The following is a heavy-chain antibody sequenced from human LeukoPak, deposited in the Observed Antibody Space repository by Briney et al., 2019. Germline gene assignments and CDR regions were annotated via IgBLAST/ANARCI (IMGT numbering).Heavy chain of an antibody. CDR2: INHSGST. Sequence: SETLSLTCAVYGGSFSGSYWTWIRNPPGKGLEGFGEINHSGSTNYNPSLKSRVTISVDTSKNQFSLKLSSVTAADTAVYYCATLTGDDLPREKWLDPWGQGTLVTVSS. V-gene: IGHV4-34*01. J-gene: IGHJ5*02. CDR1: GGSFSGSY. CDR3: ATLTGDDLPREKWLDP. D-gene: IGHD7-27*01.